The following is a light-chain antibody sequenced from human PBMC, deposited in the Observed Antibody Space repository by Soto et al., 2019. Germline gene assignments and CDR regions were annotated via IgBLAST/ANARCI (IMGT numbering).Light chain of an antibody. V-gene: IGKV3-15*01. CDR3: QQYNNWPRT. J-gene: IGKJ1*01. CDR2: GAS. CDR1: QSVSSN. Sequence: EIVMTQSPATLSVSPGARATLSCRARQSVSSNLAWYQQKPGQAPRLLIYGASTRATGIPARFSGSGSGTEFTLTISSLQSEDFAVYYCQQYNNWPRTFGQGTKV.